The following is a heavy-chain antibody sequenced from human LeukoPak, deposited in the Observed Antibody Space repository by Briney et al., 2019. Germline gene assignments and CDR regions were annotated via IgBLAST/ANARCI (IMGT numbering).Heavy chain of an antibody. CDR1: GGSISSGGYY. CDR3: ARVNYYDSSGCFDY. V-gene: IGHV4-31*03. J-gene: IGHJ4*02. D-gene: IGHD3-22*01. Sequence: SETLSLTCTVSGGSISSGGYYWSWIRQHPGKGLEWIGYIYYSGSTYYNPSLKSRVTIPVDTSKNQFSLKLSSVTAADTAVYYCARVNYYDSSGCFDYWGQGTLVTVSS. CDR2: IYYSGST.